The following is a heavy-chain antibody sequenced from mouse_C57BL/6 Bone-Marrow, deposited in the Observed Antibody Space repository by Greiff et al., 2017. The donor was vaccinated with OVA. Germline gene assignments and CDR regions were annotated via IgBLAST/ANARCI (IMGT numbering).Heavy chain of an antibody. CDR3: ARRGDEDYAMDY. V-gene: IGHV1-50*01. CDR1: GYTFTSYW. CDR2: IDPSDSYT. Sequence: QVQLQQPGAELVKPGASVKLSCKASGYTFTSYWMQWVKQRPGQGLEWIGEIDPSDSYTNYNQKFKGKATLTVDTSSSTAYMQLSSLTSEDSAVDYCARRGDEDYAMDYWGQGTSVTVSS. J-gene: IGHJ4*01.